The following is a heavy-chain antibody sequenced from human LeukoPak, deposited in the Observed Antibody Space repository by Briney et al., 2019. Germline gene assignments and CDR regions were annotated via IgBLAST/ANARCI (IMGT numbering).Heavy chain of an antibody. CDR3: AKHGENYYGSGSYAY. CDR1: GFTFSSYT. V-gene: IGHV3-48*02. CDR2: ISSSSSTI. Sequence: PGGSLRLSCAASGFTFSSYTMNWVRQAPGKGLEWVSYISSSSSTIYYADSVKGRFTISRDNAKNSLYLQMNSLRDEDTAVYYCAKHGENYYGSGSYAYWGQGTLVTVSS. J-gene: IGHJ4*02. D-gene: IGHD3-10*01.